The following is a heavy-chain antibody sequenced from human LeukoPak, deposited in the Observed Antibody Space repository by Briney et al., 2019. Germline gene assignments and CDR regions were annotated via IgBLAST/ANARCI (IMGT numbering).Heavy chain of an antibody. CDR1: GFTFSSYW. Sequence: GGSLRLSCAASGFTFSSYWMTGVRQVQGRGREGVANINQDGSEKNYVDSVKGRFTISRDNAKNSLYLQMNSLRAEDTAVYYCARGTIGAPGTDYWGQGTLVTVSS. V-gene: IGHV3-7*01. D-gene: IGHD6-13*01. CDR3: ARGTIGAPGTDY. CDR2: INQDGSEK. J-gene: IGHJ4*02.